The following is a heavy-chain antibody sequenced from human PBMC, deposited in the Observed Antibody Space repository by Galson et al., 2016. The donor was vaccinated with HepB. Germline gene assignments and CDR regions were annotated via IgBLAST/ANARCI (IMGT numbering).Heavy chain of an antibody. CDR1: GFTFTNYA. CDR3: ARGNHLDV. V-gene: IGHV3-23*01. J-gene: IGHJ6*04. CDR2: ISTGGGAT. D-gene: IGHD1-14*01. Sequence: SLRLSCAASGFTFTNYAMNWVRQAPGKGLEWVSTISTGGGATYYAASVKGRFTISRDNSKSTLYLQMSSLRVEDTALCYCARGNHLDVWGRGTTVTVSS.